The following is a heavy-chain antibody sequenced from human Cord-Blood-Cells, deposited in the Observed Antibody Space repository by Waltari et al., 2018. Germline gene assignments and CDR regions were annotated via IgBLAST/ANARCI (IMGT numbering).Heavy chain of an antibody. V-gene: IGHV1-69*01. CDR1: GGTFSSYA. CDR2: IIPIFGTA. CDR3: ARNPSLSRPGGSWYFDY. Sequence: QVQLVQSGAEVKKPGSSVKVSCKASGGTFSSYAISWVRQAPGQGLEWMGGIIPIFGTANYAQKVQGRVTITADESTSTAYMELSSLRSEDTAVYYCARNPSLSRPGGSWYFDYWGQGTLVTVSS. D-gene: IGHD6-13*01. J-gene: IGHJ4*02.